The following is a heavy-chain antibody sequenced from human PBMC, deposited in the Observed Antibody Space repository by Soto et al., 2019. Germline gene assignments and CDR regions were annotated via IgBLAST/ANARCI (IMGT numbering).Heavy chain of an antibody. CDR2: INAHSGGT. D-gene: IGHD6-6*01. J-gene: IGHJ5*02. CDR1: GFSFTGYY. CDR3: AKDLTRQLAYWLDP. V-gene: IGHV1-2*02. Sequence: GASVKVSCKASGFSFTGYYIHWLRQAPGQGLEGMGWINAHSGGTEYAQKFQGRVTLTRDTSIATAYLTLTSLTSDDTALYYCAKDLTRQLAYWLDPWGQGTQVTVSS.